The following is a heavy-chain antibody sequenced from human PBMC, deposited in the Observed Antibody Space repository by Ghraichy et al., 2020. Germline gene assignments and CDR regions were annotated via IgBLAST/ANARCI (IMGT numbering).Heavy chain of an antibody. CDR1: GFTFSSYA. Sequence: GGSLRLSCAASGFTFSSYAMSWVRQAPGKGLEWVSAISGSGGSTYYADSVKGRFTISRDNSKNTLYLQMNSLRAEDTAVYYCAKDRLGPSYVDTAMVGYFQHWGQGTLVTVSS. J-gene: IGHJ1*01. CDR3: AKDRLGPSYVDTAMVGYFQH. D-gene: IGHD5-18*01. CDR2: ISGSGGST. V-gene: IGHV3-23*01.